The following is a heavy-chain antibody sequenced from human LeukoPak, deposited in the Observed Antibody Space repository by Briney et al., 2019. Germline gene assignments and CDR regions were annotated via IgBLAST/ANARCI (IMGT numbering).Heavy chain of an antibody. Sequence: PGASVKVSCNVSGYTLTELSMHWVRQAPGKGLEWMGGFDPENGATIYAQKFQGRITMTEDTSTDTIYMELSSLRYEDTAVYYCATWTSFYYGSGSPYYMDVWGKGTTVTISS. J-gene: IGHJ6*03. CDR3: ATWTSFYYGSGSPYYMDV. D-gene: IGHD3-10*01. CDR2: FDPENGAT. CDR1: GYTLTELS. V-gene: IGHV1-24*01.